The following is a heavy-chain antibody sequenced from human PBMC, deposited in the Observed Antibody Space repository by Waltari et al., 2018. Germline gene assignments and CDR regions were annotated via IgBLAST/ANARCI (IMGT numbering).Heavy chain of an antibody. CDR1: GGSFSGYY. Sequence: QVQLQQWGAGLLKPSETLSLTCAVYGGSFSGYYWSWIRQPPGKGLEWIGEINHSGSTNYNPAHKSRVTISVDTSKNQFSLKLSSVTAADTAVYYCALRGVVRGKDWFDPWGQGTLVTVSS. D-gene: IGHD3-10*01. J-gene: IGHJ5*02. CDR2: INHSGST. V-gene: IGHV4-34*01. CDR3: ALRGVVRGKDWFDP.